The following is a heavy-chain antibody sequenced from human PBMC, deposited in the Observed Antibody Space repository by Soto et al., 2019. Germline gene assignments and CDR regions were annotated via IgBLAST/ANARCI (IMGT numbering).Heavy chain of an antibody. CDR3: APAYGGRSLY. V-gene: IGHV2-5*02. J-gene: IGHJ4*02. D-gene: IGHD1-26*01. CDR2: IYWDDTK. Sequence: QITLKESGPTLVKPTQTLTLTCTFSGFSLPTDRVGVGWIRQPPGKALEWLAVIYWDDTKTYRPSLKSRLTITKDPSKNQVALTMTDMDPVDTATYYCAPAYGGRSLYWGQGTLVTVSS. CDR1: GFSLPTDRVG.